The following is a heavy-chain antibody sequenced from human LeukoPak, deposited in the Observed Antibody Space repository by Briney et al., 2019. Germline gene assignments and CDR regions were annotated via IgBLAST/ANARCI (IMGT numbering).Heavy chain of an antibody. CDR1: GFTFSSYG. CDR3: AKAGSHSSSWTFDP. J-gene: IGHJ5*02. CDR2: ISYDGSNK. D-gene: IGHD6-13*01. V-gene: IGHV3-30*18. Sequence: PGGSLRLSCAASGFTFSSYGMHWVRQAPGKGLEWVAVISYDGSNKYYADSVKGRFTISRDNSKNTLYLQMNSLRAEDTAVYYCAKAGSHSSSWTFDPWGQGTLVTVSS.